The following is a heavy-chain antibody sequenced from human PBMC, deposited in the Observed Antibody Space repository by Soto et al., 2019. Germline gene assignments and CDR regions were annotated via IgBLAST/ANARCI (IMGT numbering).Heavy chain of an antibody. J-gene: IGHJ4*02. CDR2: ISWNGGNI. CDR1: GFTFDDYA. CDR3: AKGGYDSSAYYYASFDY. Sequence: EVQLVESGGGLVQPGRSLRLSCAASGFTFDDYAMHWVRQAPGKGLEWVSGISWNGGNIGYADFVKGRFTISRDNAKNSLYLQMNSLRAEDTALYYCAKGGYDSSAYYYASFDYWGQGTLVTVSS. D-gene: IGHD3-22*01. V-gene: IGHV3-9*01.